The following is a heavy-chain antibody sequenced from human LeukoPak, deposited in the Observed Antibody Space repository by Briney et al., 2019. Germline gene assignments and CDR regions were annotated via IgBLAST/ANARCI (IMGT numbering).Heavy chain of an antibody. J-gene: IGHJ5*02. Sequence: GGSLRLSCAASGFTFSSYAMSWVRQAPGKGLEWVSAISGSGSSTYYADSVKGRFTISRDNSKNTLYLQMNSLRAEDTAVYYCAKLVVVTAIPLWFDPWGQGTLVTVSS. CDR2: ISGSGSST. D-gene: IGHD2-21*02. V-gene: IGHV3-23*01. CDR3: AKLVVVTAIPLWFDP. CDR1: GFTFSSYA.